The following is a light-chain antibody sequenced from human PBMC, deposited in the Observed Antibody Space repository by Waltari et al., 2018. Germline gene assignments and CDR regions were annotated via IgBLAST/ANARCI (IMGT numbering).Light chain of an antibody. CDR1: RSDIGTFNY. J-gene: IGLJ2*01. V-gene: IGLV2-8*01. CDR3: SAYGGTNNLL. CDR2: EVN. Sequence: QSALTQPPSASGSPGHSITISCTGTRSDIGTFNYVSWYQQRPGKAPQLVIYEVNKRPSVVPYRFSGSKSGNTASLTVSGLQAEDEGDYYCSAYGGTNNLLFGGGTRLTVL.